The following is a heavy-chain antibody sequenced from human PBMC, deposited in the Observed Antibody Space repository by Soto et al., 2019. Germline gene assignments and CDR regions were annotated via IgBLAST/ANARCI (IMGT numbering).Heavy chain of an antibody. D-gene: IGHD2-15*01. V-gene: IGHV4-59*01. Sequence: SETLSLTCSVSDGSISTYYWSWIRQPPGKELEWIGYVYYSGSTNYNPSLKSRATMSVDTSKNQFSLKLNSVTAADTAVYFCARGPGYCSGGACTFYYSLDVWGQGTTVTVSS. CDR3: ARGPGYCSGGACTFYYSLDV. J-gene: IGHJ6*02. CDR2: VYYSGST. CDR1: DGSISTYY.